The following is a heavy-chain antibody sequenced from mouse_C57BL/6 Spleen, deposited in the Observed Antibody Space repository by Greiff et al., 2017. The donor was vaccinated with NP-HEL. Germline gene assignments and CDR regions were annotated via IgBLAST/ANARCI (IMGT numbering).Heavy chain of an antibody. Sequence: QVQLQQPGAELVKPGASVKLSCKASGYTFTSYWMHWVKQRPGQGLEWIGMIHPNSGSTNYNEKFKSKATLTVDKSSSTAYMQLSSLTSEDSAVYYCARSNYSNPTGFQDLLDYWGQGTTLTVSS. V-gene: IGHV1-64*01. CDR1: GYTFTSYW. CDR3: ARSNYSNPTGFQDLLDY. J-gene: IGHJ2*01. D-gene: IGHD2-5*01. CDR2: IHPNSGST.